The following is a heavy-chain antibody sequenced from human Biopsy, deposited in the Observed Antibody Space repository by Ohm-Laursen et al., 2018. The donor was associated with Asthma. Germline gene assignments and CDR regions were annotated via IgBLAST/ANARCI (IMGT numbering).Heavy chain of an antibody. D-gene: IGHD2-2*01. CDR1: GFTFSSYA. J-gene: IGHJ4*02. CDR2: ISYDGSSK. V-gene: IGHV3-30-3*01. CDR3: ARDGTDMNEAMPKDY. Sequence: SLRLSCTASGFTFSSYAMHWVRQAPGKGLEWMAVISYDGSSKYYADSVKGRFTISRDNSKNTLYLQMNSLRAEDTAVYYCARDGTDMNEAMPKDYWGQGTLVTVSS.